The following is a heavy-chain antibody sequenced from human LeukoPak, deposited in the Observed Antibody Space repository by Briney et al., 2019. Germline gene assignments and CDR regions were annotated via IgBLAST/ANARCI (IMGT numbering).Heavy chain of an antibody. CDR2: IPGPRESP. CDR1: GFTFSAYA. D-gene: IGHD6-19*01. CDR3: AKRIYGWYHIDF. J-gene: IGHJ4*02. Sequence: GGSLRLSCVASGFTFSAYAMRWVCQAPGKGGEVFSPIPGPRESPFYAHSLMARSTISRDNPKHTLYLQMNSLRVEDTAVYYCAKRIYGWYHIDFWGQGTLVTVSS. V-gene: IGHV3-23*01.